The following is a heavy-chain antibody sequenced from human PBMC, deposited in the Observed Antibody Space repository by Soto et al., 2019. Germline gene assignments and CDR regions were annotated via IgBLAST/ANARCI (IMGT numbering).Heavy chain of an antibody. Sequence: PSETLSLTCTVSGGSISSYYWSWIRQPPGKGLEWIGCIYYSGSTNYNPSLKSRVTISVDTSKNQFSLKLSSVTAADTAVYYCARDPGSSWYPNWFDPWGQGTLVTVSS. J-gene: IGHJ5*02. CDR1: GGSISSYY. V-gene: IGHV4-59*01. D-gene: IGHD6-13*01. CDR3: ARDPGSSWYPNWFDP. CDR2: IYYSGST.